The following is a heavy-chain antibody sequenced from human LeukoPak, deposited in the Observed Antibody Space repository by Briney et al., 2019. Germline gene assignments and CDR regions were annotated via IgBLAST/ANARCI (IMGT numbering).Heavy chain of an antibody. J-gene: IGHJ6*03. D-gene: IGHD4-17*01. CDR3: ARGDVYGDYDDYYYYYMDV. CDR2: IIPIFGTA. CDR1: GYTFTGYY. Sequence: ASVKVSCKASGYTFTGYYMHWVRQAPGQGLEWMGGIIPIFGTANYAQKFQGRVTITADESTSTAYMELSSLRSEDTAVYYCARGDVYGDYDDYYYYYMDVWGKGTTVTISS. V-gene: IGHV1-69*13.